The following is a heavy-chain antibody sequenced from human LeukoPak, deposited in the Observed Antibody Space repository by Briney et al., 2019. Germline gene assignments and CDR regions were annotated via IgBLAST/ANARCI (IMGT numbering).Heavy chain of an antibody. Sequence: GASGNVSCKVSGYSLTELSMHWVRQAPGKGHEWMGGFDPEDGETIYAQKFQGRVTMTEDTSTDTGYMEPSSLRSEDTAVYYCATAGIAAAGVTLFYVMYVWGEGTTVTV. J-gene: IGHJ6*01. CDR2: FDPEDGET. CDR3: ATAGIAAAGVTLFYVMYV. CDR1: GYSLTELS. V-gene: IGHV1-24*01. D-gene: IGHD6-13*01.